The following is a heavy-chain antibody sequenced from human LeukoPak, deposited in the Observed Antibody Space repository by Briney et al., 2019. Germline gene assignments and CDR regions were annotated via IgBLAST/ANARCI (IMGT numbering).Heavy chain of an antibody. V-gene: IGHV4-59*01. CDR3: AREAAGKDAFDI. Sequence: KPSETLSLTCTVSGGSISSYYWSWIRQPPGKGLVWIGYIYYSGSTNYNPYLKSRVTISVDTSKNQFSLKLSSVTAADTAVYYCAREAAGKDAFDIWGQGTMVTVSS. CDR1: GGSISSYY. CDR2: IYYSGST. J-gene: IGHJ3*02. D-gene: IGHD6-13*01.